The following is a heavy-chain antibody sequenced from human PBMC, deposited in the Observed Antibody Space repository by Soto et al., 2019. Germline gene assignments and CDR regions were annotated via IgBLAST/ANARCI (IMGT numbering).Heavy chain of an antibody. J-gene: IGHJ4*02. CDR1: GDSVSTNSAA. D-gene: IGHD6-6*01. CDR2: TYYRSRWYN. CDR3: PRYSSSSGGFDS. Sequence: SQTLSLTCAISGDSVSTNSAAWNWIRQSPSRGLEWLGRTYYRSRWYNDYAVSVKSRITINPDTSKNQLSLQLNSVPPEDRAVYYWPRYSSSSGGFDSWGRGTLVTVSS. V-gene: IGHV6-1*01.